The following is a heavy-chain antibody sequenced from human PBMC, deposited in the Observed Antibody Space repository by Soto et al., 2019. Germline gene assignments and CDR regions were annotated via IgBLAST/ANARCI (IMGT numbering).Heavy chain of an antibody. CDR1: GHTFTSSG. CDR3: ARGRDYRGANWFDP. J-gene: IGHJ5*02. D-gene: IGHD4-17*01. Sequence: GASVKVSCKASGHTFTSSGISWVRQAPGQGLEWMGWISAYNGNTNYAQKLQGRVTMTTDTSTSTAYMELRSLRSDDTAVYYCARGRDYRGANWFDPCGQGTLVTVSS. V-gene: IGHV1-18*01. CDR2: ISAYNGNT.